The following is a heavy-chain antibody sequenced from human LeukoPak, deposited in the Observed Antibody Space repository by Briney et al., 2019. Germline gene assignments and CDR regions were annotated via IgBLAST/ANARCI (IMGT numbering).Heavy chain of an antibody. CDR2: INHSGST. CDR1: GGSFSGYY. CDR3: ARPGTSKTAMAINDAFDI. Sequence: PSETLSLTCAVYGGSFSGYYWSWIRQPPGKGLEWIGEINHSGSTNYNPSLKSRVTISVDTSKNQFSLKLSSVTAADTAVYYCARPGTSKTAMAINDAFDIWGQGTMVTVSS. D-gene: IGHD5-18*01. V-gene: IGHV4-34*01. J-gene: IGHJ3*02.